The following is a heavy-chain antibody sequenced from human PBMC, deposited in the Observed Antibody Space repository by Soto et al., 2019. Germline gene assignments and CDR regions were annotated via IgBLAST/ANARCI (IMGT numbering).Heavy chain of an antibody. CDR2: ISAYNGKT. CDR1: GYTFTSYG. CDR3: ARAIRGYYDSSGYYPLHY. Sequence: GSEKVPCKASGYTFTSYGISLVRQAPGQRLEWVGWISAYNGKTNYEQKPQGRVTMTTDTSTSQAYMELRRLRSDEKAVYYCARAIRGYYDSSGYYPLHYWGQGTLVTVSS. J-gene: IGHJ4*02. D-gene: IGHD3-22*01. V-gene: IGHV1-18*01.